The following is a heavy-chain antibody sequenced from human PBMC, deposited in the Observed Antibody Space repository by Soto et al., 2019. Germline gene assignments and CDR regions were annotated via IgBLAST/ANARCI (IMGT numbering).Heavy chain of an antibody. CDR1: GYTFTRSG. J-gene: IGHJ6*02. Sequence: VASVKVSCKASGYTFTRSGISWVRQAPGQGLERMGWTSTYNGDTNYAQTFQGRVTMTTDTSTSTVYMELRSLRSDDTAVYYCAREGVAPYYYYGMDVWGQGTPVTVSS. CDR2: TSTYNGDT. D-gene: IGHD5-12*01. CDR3: AREGVAPYYYYGMDV. V-gene: IGHV1-18*01.